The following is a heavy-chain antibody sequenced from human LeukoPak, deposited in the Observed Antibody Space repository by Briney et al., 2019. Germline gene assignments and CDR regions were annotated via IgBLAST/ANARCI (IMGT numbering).Heavy chain of an antibody. D-gene: IGHD3-3*01. CDR1: GGSISSYY. Sequence: SETLSLTCTVSGGSISSYYWSWIRQHPGKGLEWIGYIYYSGSTYYNPSLKSRVTISVDTSKNQFSLKLSSVTAADTAVYYCARATPEWLLYDYWGQGTLVTVSS. V-gene: IGHV4-59*06. CDR3: ARATPEWLLYDY. CDR2: IYYSGST. J-gene: IGHJ4*02.